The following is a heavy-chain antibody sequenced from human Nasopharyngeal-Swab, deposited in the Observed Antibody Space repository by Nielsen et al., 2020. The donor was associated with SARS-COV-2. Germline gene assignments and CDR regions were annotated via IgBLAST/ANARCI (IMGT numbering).Heavy chain of an antibody. D-gene: IGHD1-26*01. CDR1: GDSLSSNSAA. CDR3: ARGSGTYSDYFDY. V-gene: IGHV6-1*01. CDR2: TYFRSKWLN. Sequence: TLSLTCAISGDSLSSNSAAWTWIRQSPSRGLEWLGRTYFRSKWLNDYAVSVKSRITINQDTSRNQFSLQLNSVTPEDTAIYYCARGSGTYSDYFDYWGQGTLVSVSS. J-gene: IGHJ4*02.